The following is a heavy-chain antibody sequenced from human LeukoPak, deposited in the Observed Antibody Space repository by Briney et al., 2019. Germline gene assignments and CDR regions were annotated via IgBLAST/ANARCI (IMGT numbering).Heavy chain of an antibody. J-gene: IGHJ6*02. V-gene: IGHV4-34*01. CDR2: INHSGST. CDR3: ARHPYSSYSGWVNSYYYYGMDV. CDR1: GGSFSGYY. D-gene: IGHD4-11*01. Sequence: ASETLSLTCAVYGGSFSGYYWSWIRQPPGKGLEWIGEINHSGSTYYNPSLKSRVTISVDTSKNQFSLKLSSVTAADTAVYYCARHPYSSYSGWVNSYYYYGMDVWGQGTTVTVSS.